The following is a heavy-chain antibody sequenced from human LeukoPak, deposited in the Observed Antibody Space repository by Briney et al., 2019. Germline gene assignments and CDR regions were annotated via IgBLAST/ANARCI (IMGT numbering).Heavy chain of an antibody. V-gene: IGHV4-31*03. CDR2: IYYSGST. CDR3: ARDGDYAVDY. D-gene: IGHD2-21*01. CDR1: GGSIGSDAHY. J-gene: IGHJ4*02. Sequence: SQTLSLTCTVSGGSIGSDAHYWSWIRQHPGKGLEWIVYIYYSGSTYYNPSLQSRVTISVDTSQNQFSLKLSSVTAADTAVYYCARDGDYAVDYWGQGTLVTVSS.